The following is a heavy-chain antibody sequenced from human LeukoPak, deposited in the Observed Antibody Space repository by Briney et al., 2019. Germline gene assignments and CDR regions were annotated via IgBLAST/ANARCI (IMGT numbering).Heavy chain of an antibody. CDR3: AGSDTIGYSPREWDYWYFDL. D-gene: IGHD3-22*01. CDR2: ISSGSTYI. V-gene: IGHV3-21*01. Sequence: PGGSLRLSCAASGITFNRYSMNWFRQAPGKGLEWISSISSGSTYIYYADSVKGRSTSSRDNAKNSLYLQIYSLRAEDTAVYYWAGSDTIGYSPREWDYWYFDLWGRGTLVTVSS. CDR1: GITFNRYS. J-gene: IGHJ2*01.